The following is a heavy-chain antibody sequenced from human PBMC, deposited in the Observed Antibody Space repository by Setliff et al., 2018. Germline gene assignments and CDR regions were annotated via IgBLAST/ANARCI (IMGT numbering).Heavy chain of an antibody. V-gene: IGHV1-69*05. CDR1: GGTFTNYG. CDR3: AREGVDTRSSTDYRYYMDV. Sequence: GASVKVSCKASGGTFTNYGISWVRQAPGQGLEWMGGIIPNFGTTSYAQKFQGRVTIITDESTSTAYMELSSLRTEDSAVYYCAREGVDTRSSTDYRYYMDVWGKGTTVTVSS. CDR2: IIPNFGTT. D-gene: IGHD5-18*01. J-gene: IGHJ6*03.